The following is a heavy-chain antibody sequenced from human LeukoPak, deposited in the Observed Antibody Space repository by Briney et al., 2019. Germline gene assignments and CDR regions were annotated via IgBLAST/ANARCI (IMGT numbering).Heavy chain of an antibody. V-gene: IGHV1-2*02. D-gene: IGHD6-13*01. CDR1: GYTFTDYY. Sequence: DSVTVSCKASGYTFTDYYMHWVRQAPGQGIEGFVLINPNSVDAHYPQKFQGIVSMTRDTSISTAYMDLRRLRSDDTAVYYCVFLAAAAGINYWGQGTLVTVSS. CDR3: VFLAAAAGINY. CDR2: INPNSVDA. J-gene: IGHJ4*02.